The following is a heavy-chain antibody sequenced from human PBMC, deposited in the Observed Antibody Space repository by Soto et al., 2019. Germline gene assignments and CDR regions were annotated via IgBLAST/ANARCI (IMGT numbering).Heavy chain of an antibody. D-gene: IGHD6-13*01. V-gene: IGHV4-59*12. CDR2: IFYSGST. Sequence: AETLALTCTVSGGSISNYYWSWVRQPPGKGLEWIGCIFYSGSTNYNPSLKSRVTISVDTSKNQFSLKLSSVTAADTAVYYCARGRRQLVPKWWFDPWGQGTLVTVSS. CDR1: GGSISNYY. J-gene: IGHJ5*02. CDR3: ARGRRQLVPKWWFDP.